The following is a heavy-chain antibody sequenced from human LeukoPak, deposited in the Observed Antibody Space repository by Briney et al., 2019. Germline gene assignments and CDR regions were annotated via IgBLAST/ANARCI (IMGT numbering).Heavy chain of an antibody. CDR2: ISYSGST. V-gene: IGHV4-39*07. D-gene: IGHD1-26*01. J-gene: IGHJ4*02. CDR1: GASISSSSYS. Sequence: SETLSLTCTVSGASISSSSYSWGWLRQPPGKGLEWIGTISYSGSTYYNPSLKSRVTISVDTSKNQFSLKLSSVTAADTAVYYCARDGAIVGATLDYWGQGTLVTVSS. CDR3: ARDGAIVGATLDY.